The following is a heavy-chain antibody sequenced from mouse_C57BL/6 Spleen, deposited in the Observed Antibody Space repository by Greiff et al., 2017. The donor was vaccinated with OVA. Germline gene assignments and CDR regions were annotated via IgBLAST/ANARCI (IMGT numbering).Heavy chain of an antibody. D-gene: IGHD2-1*01. CDR2: INPNNGGT. CDR3: ARSYGTAWFAY. V-gene: IGHV1-18*01. Sequence: VQLQQSGPELVKPGASVKIPCKASGYTFTDYNMDWVKQSHGKSLEWIGDINPNNGGTIYNQKFKGKATLTVAKSSSTAYMALRSLTSEDAAVYYCARSYGTAWFAYWGQGTLVTVSA. CDR1: GYTFTDYN. J-gene: IGHJ3*01.